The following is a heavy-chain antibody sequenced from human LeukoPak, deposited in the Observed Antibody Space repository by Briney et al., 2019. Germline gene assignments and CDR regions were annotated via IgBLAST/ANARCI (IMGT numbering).Heavy chain of an antibody. Sequence: PSETLSLTSTVSGGSVSSGTYFLNWIRQPPGKGLEWIGYIDYNGRTNNNPSLKSRVIISVDTSSNQFPLKLSSVTPTDTAVYYCARGIGWLTDHWGQGTLVTVSS. D-gene: IGHD6-19*01. J-gene: IGHJ4*02. CDR1: GGSVSSGTYF. CDR3: ARGIGWLTDH. CDR2: IDYNGRT. V-gene: IGHV4-61*01.